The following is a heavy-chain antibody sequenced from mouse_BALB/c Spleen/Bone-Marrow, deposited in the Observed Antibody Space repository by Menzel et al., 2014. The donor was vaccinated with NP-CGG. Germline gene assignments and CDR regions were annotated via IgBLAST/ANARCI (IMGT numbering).Heavy chain of an antibody. CDR1: GYAFSSSW. D-gene: IGHD2-1*01. CDR3: ARGGNYRFDY. V-gene: IGHV1-82*01. J-gene: IGHJ2*01. CDR2: IYPGDGDT. Sequence: VQLQESGPELVKPGASVKISCKASGYAFSSSWMNWVKQRPGQGLEWIGRIYPGDGDTNYNGKFKGKATLTADKSSSTAYMQLSGLTSADSAVYFCARGGNYRFDYWGQGTALTVSS.